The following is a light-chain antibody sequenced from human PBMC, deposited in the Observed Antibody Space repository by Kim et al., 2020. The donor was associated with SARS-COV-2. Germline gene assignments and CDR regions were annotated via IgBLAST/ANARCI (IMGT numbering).Light chain of an antibody. CDR1: SGSIASNY. CDR3: QSYVNTPV. Sequence: NFMLTQSHSVSESPGKTVTISCTRSSGSIASNYVQWYQQRPGSSPTTVIFEANQRPSGVPDRFSGSIGSSSNSAYLTITGLKTDDEADYYCQSYVNTPVFGGGTKLTVL. CDR2: EAN. J-gene: IGLJ3*02. V-gene: IGLV6-57*01.